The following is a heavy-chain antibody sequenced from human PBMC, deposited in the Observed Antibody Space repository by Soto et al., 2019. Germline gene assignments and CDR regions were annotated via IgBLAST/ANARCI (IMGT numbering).Heavy chain of an antibody. CDR3: AKLLLEEGGYYYGMDV. CDR2: ISYDGSNK. CDR1: GFTFSSYG. Sequence: PGGSLRLSCAASGFTFSSYGMHWVRQAPGKGLEWVAVISYDGSNKYYADSVKGRFTISRDNSKNTLYLQMNSLRAEDTAVYYCAKLLLEEGGYYYGMDVWGQGTTVTVSS. J-gene: IGHJ6*02. V-gene: IGHV3-30*18. D-gene: IGHD3-10*01.